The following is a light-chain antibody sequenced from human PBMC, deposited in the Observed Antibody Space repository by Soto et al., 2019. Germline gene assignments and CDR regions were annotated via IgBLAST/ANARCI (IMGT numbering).Light chain of an antibody. J-gene: IGKJ4*01. CDR3: LQHDTYPLT. V-gene: IGKV1-17*01. CDR2: AAA. Sequence: DIQMTQSPSSLSASVGDRVTITCRASQGIRNDLAWYQQKPGKAPERLIHAAASLQSGGPSRFSGSGSGTEFTLTISSLQPEDFATYYCLQHDTYPLTFGGGTKVEIK. CDR1: QGIRND.